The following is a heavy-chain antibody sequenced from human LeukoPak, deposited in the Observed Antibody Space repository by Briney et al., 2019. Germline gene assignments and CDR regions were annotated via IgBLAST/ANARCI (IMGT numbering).Heavy chain of an antibody. J-gene: IGHJ4*02. CDR2: ISGSGGST. Sequence: GRSLRLSCAASGFTFSSYAMSWGRQAPGKGLERVSVISGSGGSTDYADSVKGRFTISRENSKNTMYLQMSSLRGEDTAVYYCAKDPSYGSGSYNGFDYWGQGTLVTVSS. CDR3: AKDPSYGSGSYNGFDY. D-gene: IGHD3-10*01. CDR1: GFTFSSYA. V-gene: IGHV3-23*01.